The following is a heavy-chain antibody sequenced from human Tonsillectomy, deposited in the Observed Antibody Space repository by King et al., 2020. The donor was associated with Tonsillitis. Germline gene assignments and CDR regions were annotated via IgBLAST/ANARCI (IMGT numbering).Heavy chain of an antibody. CDR2: IRYDGSNK. J-gene: IGHJ3*02. D-gene: IGHD3-10*01. Sequence: VQLVESGGGVVQPGGSLRLSCAASGFTFSSYGMHWVRQAPGKGLEWVAFIRYDGSNKYYADSVKGRFTISRDNSKNTLYLQMNSLRAEDTAVYYCAKDGHFYGSGSPSDAFDIWGQGTMVTVSS. CDR1: GFTFSSYG. CDR3: AKDGHFYGSGSPSDAFDI. V-gene: IGHV3-30*02.